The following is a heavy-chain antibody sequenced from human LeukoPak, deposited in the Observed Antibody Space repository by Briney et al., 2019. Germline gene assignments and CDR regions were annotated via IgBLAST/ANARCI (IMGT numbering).Heavy chain of an antibody. Sequence: SETLSLTCAVYGGSFSGYYWSWIRQPPGKGLEWIGEINHSGSTNYKPSLKSLVTISVDTSKNQFSLMLRSVTAADTAVYYCARGRRLMITFGGVIAPGNWFDPWGQGTLVTVSS. CDR1: GGSFSGYY. V-gene: IGHV4-34*01. D-gene: IGHD3-16*02. CDR3: ARGRRLMITFGGVIAPGNWFDP. CDR2: INHSGST. J-gene: IGHJ5*02.